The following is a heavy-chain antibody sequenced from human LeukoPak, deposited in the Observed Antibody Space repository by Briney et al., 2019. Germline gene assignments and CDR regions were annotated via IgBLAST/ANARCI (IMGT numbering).Heavy chain of an antibody. CDR1: GGSISSYY. D-gene: IGHD2-2*01. CDR3: ARGSGYCSSTSCTPFDY. CDR2: IYTSGST. V-gene: IGHV4-4*07. J-gene: IGHJ4*02. Sequence: SETLSLTCTVSGGSISSYYWSWIRQPAGKGLEWIGRIYTSGSTNYNPSLKSRVTTSVDTSKNQFSLKLSSVTAADTAVYYCARGSGYCSSTSCTPFDYWGQGTLVTVSS.